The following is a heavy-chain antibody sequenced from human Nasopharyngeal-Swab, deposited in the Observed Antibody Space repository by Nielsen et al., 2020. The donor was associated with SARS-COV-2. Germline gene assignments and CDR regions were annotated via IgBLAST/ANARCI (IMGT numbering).Heavy chain of an antibody. CDR1: GFTFGDYA. V-gene: IGHV3-9*01. Sequence: SLKISCAASGFTFGDYAMHWVRQAPGEGLEWVSGISWNSGSIGYADSVKGRFTISRDNAKNSLYLQMNSLRAEDTALYYCAKLGYFDLWGRGTLVTVSS. J-gene: IGHJ2*01. CDR2: ISWNSGSI. CDR3: AKLGYFDL.